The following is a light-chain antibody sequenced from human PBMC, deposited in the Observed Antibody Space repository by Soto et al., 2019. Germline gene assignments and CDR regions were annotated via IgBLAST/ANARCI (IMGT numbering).Light chain of an antibody. Sequence: EIVLPKSLATMSLSPGVGDALSRRASQSVSSDLAWYQQKPGQAPRLLIYDTSNRATGIPARFSGSGSGTDFTLNISSLEPEDFAVYYCQQRSNWPHTFGQGTRLEI. CDR1: QSVSSD. V-gene: IGKV3-11*01. CDR2: DTS. CDR3: QQRSNWPHT. J-gene: IGKJ5*01.